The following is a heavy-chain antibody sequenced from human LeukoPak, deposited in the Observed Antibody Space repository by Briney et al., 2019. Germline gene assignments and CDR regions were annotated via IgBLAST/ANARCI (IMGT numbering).Heavy chain of an antibody. J-gene: IGHJ4*02. CDR3: ASNLYGSGGYFGY. CDR1: GFTFSSYA. D-gene: IGHD3-10*01. CDR2: IYHSGST. Sequence: GSLRLTCAASGFTFSSYAMSWVRQAPGKGLEWIASIYHSGSTYYNPSLKSRSTISVHTSKDQFCLKLNSVTAAETAVYYGASNLYGSGGYFGYWGQGTLVTVSS. V-gene: IGHV4-38-2*01.